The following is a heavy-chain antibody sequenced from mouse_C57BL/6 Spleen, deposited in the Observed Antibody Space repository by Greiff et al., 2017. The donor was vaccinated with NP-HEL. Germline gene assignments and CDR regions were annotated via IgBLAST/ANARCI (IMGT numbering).Heavy chain of an antibody. CDR3: ARSLLRPYYFDY. D-gene: IGHD1-2*01. J-gene: IGHJ2*01. CDR2: INYDGSST. CDR1: GFTFSDYY. Sequence: EVKLMESEGGLVQPGSSMKLSCTASGFTFSDYYMAWVRQVPEKGLEWVANINYDGSSTYYLDSLKSRFIISRDNAKNILYLQMSSLKSEDTATYYCARSLLRPYYFDYWGQGTTLTVSS. V-gene: IGHV5-16*01.